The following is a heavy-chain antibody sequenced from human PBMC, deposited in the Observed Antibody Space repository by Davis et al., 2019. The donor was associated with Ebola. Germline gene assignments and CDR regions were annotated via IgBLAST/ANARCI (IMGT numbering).Heavy chain of an antibody. CDR2: ISSSSSYT. V-gene: IGHV3-11*06. CDR1: GFTFSSYD. D-gene: IGHD5-24*01. Sequence: GESLKISCAASGFTFSSYDMNWIRQAPGKGLEWVSYISSSSSYTNYADSVKGRFTISRDNAKNSLYLQMNSLRAEDTAVYYCARGEKRWLQFYGMDVWGQGTTVTVSS. J-gene: IGHJ6*02. CDR3: ARGEKRWLQFYGMDV.